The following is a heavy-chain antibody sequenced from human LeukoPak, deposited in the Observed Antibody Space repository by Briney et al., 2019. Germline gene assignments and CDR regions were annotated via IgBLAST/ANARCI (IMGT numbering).Heavy chain of an antibody. CDR1: AETFSGYS. V-gene: IGHV4-34*01. CDR3: ARRPDGYCRSASCQHYFYY. Sequence: PSETLSLTCAVYAETFSGYSYIWIRQPPGKGLDWIGKINHSGSTKYNPSLKSRVTISINTSKNQFSLKLSSVTAADTAVYYCARRPDGYCRSASCQHYFYYWGQGTLVTVSS. J-gene: IGHJ4*02. CDR2: INHSGST. D-gene: IGHD2-2*03.